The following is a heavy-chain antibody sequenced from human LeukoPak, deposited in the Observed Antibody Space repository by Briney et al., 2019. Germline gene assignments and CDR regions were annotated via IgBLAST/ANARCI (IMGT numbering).Heavy chain of an antibody. CDR3: ARANDFWSGYGYY. D-gene: IGHD3-3*01. Sequence: ASVKVSCKASGYTFTSYGIGWVRQAPAQGLESMGWISACNGNTNYAQKLQGRVTMTTDTSTSTAYMELRSLRSDDTAVYYCARANDFWSGYGYYWGQGTLVTVSS. CDR1: GYTFTSYG. J-gene: IGHJ4*02. V-gene: IGHV1-18*01. CDR2: ISACNGNT.